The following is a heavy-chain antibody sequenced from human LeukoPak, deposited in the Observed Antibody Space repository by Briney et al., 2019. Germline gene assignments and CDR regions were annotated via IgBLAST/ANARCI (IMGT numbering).Heavy chain of an antibody. CDR3: ANGYCSSTSCYSDYYFDY. D-gene: IGHD2-2*01. CDR1: GFTFSSYG. CDR2: ISYDGSNK. Sequence: GGSLRLSCAASGFTFSSYGMHWVRQAPGKGLEWVAVISYDGSNKYYADPVKGRFTISRDNSKNTLYLQMNSLRAEDTAVYYCANGYCSSTSCYSDYYFDYWGQGTLVTVSS. V-gene: IGHV3-30*18. J-gene: IGHJ4*02.